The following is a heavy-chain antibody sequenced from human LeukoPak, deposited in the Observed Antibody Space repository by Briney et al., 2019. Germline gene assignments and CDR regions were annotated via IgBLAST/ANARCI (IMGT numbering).Heavy chain of an antibody. Sequence: SETLSLTCTVSGGSISSSGYYWGWIRQPPGKGLEWIGYIYYSGNTYYNPSLKSRVSISLDTSKNQFSLKLSSVTAADTAVYYCARDRNFGVVIDYWGQGTLVSVSS. J-gene: IGHJ4*02. D-gene: IGHD3-3*01. V-gene: IGHV4-30-4*08. CDR1: GGSISSSGYY. CDR3: ARDRNFGVVIDY. CDR2: IYYSGNT.